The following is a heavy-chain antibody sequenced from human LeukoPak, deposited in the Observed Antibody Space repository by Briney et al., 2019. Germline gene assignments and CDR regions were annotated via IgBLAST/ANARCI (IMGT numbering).Heavy chain of an antibody. CDR3: AKEGGLGYCSTTSCAFAH. D-gene: IGHD2-2*01. Sequence: GGSLRLSCAGSGFSVSDNYMTWVRKAPGKGPEWVSVTYSGGTTYYADSVEGRFTISRDSAKNTLYLQMNSLRTEDTAVYYCAKEGGLGYCSTTSCAFAHWGRGTLVTVSS. CDR2: TYSGGTT. J-gene: IGHJ4*02. V-gene: IGHV3-53*01. CDR1: GFSVSDNY.